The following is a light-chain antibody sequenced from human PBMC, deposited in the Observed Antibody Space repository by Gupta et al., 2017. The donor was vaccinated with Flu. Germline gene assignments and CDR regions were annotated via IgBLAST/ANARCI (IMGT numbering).Light chain of an antibody. CDR1: HDISNW. V-gene: IGKV1-12*01. J-gene: IGKJ1*01. CDR3: QQQSSFPPFT. CDR2: AAS. Sequence: DIPMTQSPSSVSASVGDRVTITCRASHDISNWLAWYQQKPGKAPKLLIYAASNLQRGVPSRFSGSRAGTEFSIPIISGQQEDCAAYYCQQQSSFPPFTFGQGTKVEIK.